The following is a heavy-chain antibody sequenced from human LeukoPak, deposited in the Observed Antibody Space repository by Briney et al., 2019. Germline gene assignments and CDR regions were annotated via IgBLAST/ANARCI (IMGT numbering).Heavy chain of an antibody. CDR3: ARQNDGDYLETYYFDY. D-gene: IGHD4-17*01. CDR2: IYYSGST. Sequence: SETLSLTCTVSGGSLSSYYWSWIRQPPGKGLEWIWHIYYSGSTNYNPSLKSRVTISVDTSKNQFSLKLSSVTAADTAVYYCARQNDGDYLETYYFDYWGQGTLVTVSS. J-gene: IGHJ4*02. V-gene: IGHV4-59*08. CDR1: GGSLSSYY.